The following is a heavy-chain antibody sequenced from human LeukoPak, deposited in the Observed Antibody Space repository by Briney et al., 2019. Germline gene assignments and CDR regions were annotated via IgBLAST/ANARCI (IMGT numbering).Heavy chain of an antibody. J-gene: IGHJ4*02. CDR3: ATEQVSGSAWGFDY. D-gene: IGHD6-19*01. V-gene: IGHV4-34*01. Sequence: SETLSLTCAVYGGSFSGYYWSWIRQPPGKGLEWIGEINHSGSTNYNPSLKSRVTISVDTSKNQFSLKLSSVTAADTAVYYCATEQVSGSAWGFDYWGQGSLVTVSS. CDR2: INHSGST. CDR1: GGSFSGYY.